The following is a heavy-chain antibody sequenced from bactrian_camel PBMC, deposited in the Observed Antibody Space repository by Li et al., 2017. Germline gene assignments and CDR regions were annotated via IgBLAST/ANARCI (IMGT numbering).Heavy chain of an antibody. CDR1: GFAFSSYN. CDR2: IYSDGGKT. D-gene: IGHD6*01. J-gene: IGHJ4*01. Sequence: HVQLVESGGGLVQTGGSLTLSCAASGFAFSSYNMNWARQVPGKGLEWLTSIYSDGGKTYTLESVKGRFSISRNDLNDTTYLQMDNVKSEDTALYYCGTRYPGSWYRTYWGQGTQVTV. V-gene: IGHV3-2*01. CDR3: GTRYPGSWYRTY.